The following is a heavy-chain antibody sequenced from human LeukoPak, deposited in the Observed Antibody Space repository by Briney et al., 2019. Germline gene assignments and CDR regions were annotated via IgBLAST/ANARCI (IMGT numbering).Heavy chain of an antibody. Sequence: QPGGSLRLSCAASGFTFRSYSMHWVRQAPGKGLEWVSYISSTSSTIYYADSVKGRFTISRDNAKNSLYLQMNSLRDEDTAVYYCARDFTAGVTMMSGSDYWGQGTVVTVSS. J-gene: IGHJ4*02. D-gene: IGHD3-22*01. CDR2: ISSTSSTI. CDR3: ARDFTAGVTMMSGSDY. V-gene: IGHV3-48*02. CDR1: GFTFRSYS.